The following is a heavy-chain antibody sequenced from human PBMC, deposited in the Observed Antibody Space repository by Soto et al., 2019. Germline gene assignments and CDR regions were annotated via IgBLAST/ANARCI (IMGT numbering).Heavy chain of an antibody. V-gene: IGHV4-61*01. CDR2: IYYSGST. Sequence: PSETLSLTCTVPGGSVSSGSDYWSWIRHPPGKGLEWIGYIYYSGSTNYNPSLKSRVTISVDTSKNQISLKLSSVTAADTAVYYCARLGVRFKLDYWGQGTLVTVSS. CDR3: ARLGVRFKLDY. CDR1: GGSVSSGSDY. J-gene: IGHJ4*02. D-gene: IGHD4-17*01.